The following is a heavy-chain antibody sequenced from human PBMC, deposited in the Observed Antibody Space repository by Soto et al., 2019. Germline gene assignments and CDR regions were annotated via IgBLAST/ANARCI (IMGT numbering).Heavy chain of an antibody. CDR1: GGSFSGYY. D-gene: IGHD1-26*01. V-gene: IGHV4-34*01. Sequence: QVQLQQWGAGLLKPSETLSLTCAVYGGSFSGYYWSWIRQPPGQGLEWIGEINPSGSTNYNPSLKSRVAIPVDTSKNQFSLKLSSVTAADTAVYYCARGRGIVAPRRQNWFDPWGQGTLVTVSS. CDR3: ARGRGIVAPRRQNWFDP. J-gene: IGHJ5*02. CDR2: INPSGST.